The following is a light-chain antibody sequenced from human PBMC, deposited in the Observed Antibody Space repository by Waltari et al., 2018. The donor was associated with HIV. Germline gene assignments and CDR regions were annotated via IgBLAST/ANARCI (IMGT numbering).Light chain of an antibody. V-gene: IGLV2-23*02. CDR1: SSDVGNYNV. CDR2: EVS. CDR3: CSYAGSSTHV. J-gene: IGLJ1*01. Sequence: QSALTQPASVSGSPGRSITISCTGTSSDVGNYNVVSWYQQHPGKAPKLMVYEVSKRPSGVSNRFSGSKSGNTASLTISGLQAEYEADYYCCSYAGSSTHVFGTGTKVTVL.